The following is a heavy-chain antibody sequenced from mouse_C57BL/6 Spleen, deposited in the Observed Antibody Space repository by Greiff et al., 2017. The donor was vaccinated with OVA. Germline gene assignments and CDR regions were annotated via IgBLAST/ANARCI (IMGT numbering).Heavy chain of an antibody. CDR3: ARSDYDYGEDDYAMDY. V-gene: IGHV1-81*01. CDR2: IYPRSGNT. CDR1: GYTFTSYG. Sequence: VKLQESGAELARPGASVKLSCKASGYTFTSYGISWVKQRTGQGLEWIGEIYPRSGNTYYNEKFKGKATLTADKSSSTAYMELRSLTSEDSAVYFCARSDYDYGEDDYAMDYWGQGTSVTVSA. D-gene: IGHD2-4*01. J-gene: IGHJ4*01.